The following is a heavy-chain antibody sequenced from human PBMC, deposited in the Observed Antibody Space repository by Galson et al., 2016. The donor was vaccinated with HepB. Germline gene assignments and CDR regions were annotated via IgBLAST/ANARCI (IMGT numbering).Heavy chain of an antibody. CDR1: GDSISISGYY. CDR3: ARSGIQYFWFDP. Sequence: SETLSLTCTVSGDSISISGYYWGWIRQPPGKGLEWIGSIDHSGSTYHNPSLKSRVTISIDTSKNQFSLKVNSVTAADTAVYYCARSGIQYFWFDPWGQGTLVTVSS. J-gene: IGHJ5*02. V-gene: IGHV4-39*01. D-gene: IGHD1-26*01. CDR2: IDHSGST.